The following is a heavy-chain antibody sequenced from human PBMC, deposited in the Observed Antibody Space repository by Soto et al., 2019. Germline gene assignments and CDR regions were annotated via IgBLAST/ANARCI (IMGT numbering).Heavy chain of an antibody. CDR2: ISSSSSTI. Sequence: GGSLRLSCAASGFTFSSYSMNWVRQAPGRGLEWVSYISSSSSTIYYADSVKGRFTISRDNAKNSLYLQMNSLRDEDTAVYYCARDSPGWELPNQDYWGQGTLVTVSS. J-gene: IGHJ4*02. V-gene: IGHV3-48*02. CDR1: GFTFSSYS. CDR3: ARDSPGWELPNQDY. D-gene: IGHD1-26*01.